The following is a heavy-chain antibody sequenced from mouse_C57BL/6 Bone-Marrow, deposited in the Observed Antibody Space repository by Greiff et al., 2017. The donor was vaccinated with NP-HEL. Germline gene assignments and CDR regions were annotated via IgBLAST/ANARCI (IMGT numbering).Heavy chain of an antibody. Sequence: EVKLVESGGGLVKPGGSLKLSCAASGFTFSSYAMSWVRQTPEKRLEWVATISDGGSYTYYPDNVKGRFTISRDNAKNNLYLQMSHLKSEDTAMYYCANFYFDYWGQGTTLTVSS. CDR1: GFTFSSYA. J-gene: IGHJ2*01. CDR3: ANFYFDY. CDR2: ISDGGSYT. V-gene: IGHV5-4*03.